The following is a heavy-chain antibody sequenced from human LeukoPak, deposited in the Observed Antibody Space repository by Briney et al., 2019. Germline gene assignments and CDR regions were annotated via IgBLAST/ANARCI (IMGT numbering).Heavy chain of an antibody. V-gene: IGHV3-23*01. D-gene: IGHD1-7*01. CDR2: ISGSGGST. CDR3: AKRRGLELLYYYYVDV. J-gene: IGHJ6*03. CDR1: GFTFNNYA. Sequence: GGSLRLSCAASGFTFNNYAMSWVRQAPGKGLEWVSAISGSGGSTYYADSVKGRFTISRDSSKNTLYLQMNSLRAEDTAVYYCAKRRGLELLYYYYVDVWGKGTTVTVSS.